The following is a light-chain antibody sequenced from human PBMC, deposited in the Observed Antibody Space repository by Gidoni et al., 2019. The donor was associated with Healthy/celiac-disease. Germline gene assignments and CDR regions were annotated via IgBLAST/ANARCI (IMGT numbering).Light chain of an antibody. V-gene: IGKV1-9*01. Sequence: DFQLTQSPSFLSASVGDRVTITCRASHGIRSYLAWYQQKPGKAPKLLIYAASTLQSGVPSRFSGSGSGTAFTLTISSLQPEDLATYYCQQLNSYPTSTFGGGTKVEIK. CDR2: AAS. J-gene: IGKJ4*01. CDR1: HGIRSY. CDR3: QQLNSYPTST.